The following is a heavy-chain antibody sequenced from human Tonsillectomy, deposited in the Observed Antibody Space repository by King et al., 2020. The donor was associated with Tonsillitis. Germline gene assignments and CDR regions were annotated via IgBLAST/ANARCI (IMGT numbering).Heavy chain of an antibody. Sequence: VQLVESGGGLVKPGGSLRLSCAASGFTFSSYSMNWVRQAPGKGLEWVSSISSSSSYIFYADPVKGRFTISRDNAKNSLYLQMNSLRAEDTAVYYCARGGSPGGWYLDYWGQGTLVTVSS. CDR2: ISSSSSYI. V-gene: IGHV3-21*01. CDR3: ARGGSPGGWYLDY. CDR1: GFTFSSYS. D-gene: IGHD6-19*01. J-gene: IGHJ4*02.